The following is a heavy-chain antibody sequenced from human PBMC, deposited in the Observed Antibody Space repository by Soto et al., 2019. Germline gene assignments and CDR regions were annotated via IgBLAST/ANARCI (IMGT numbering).Heavy chain of an antibody. V-gene: IGHV3-23*01. Sequence: GGSLRLSCAASGFTFSSYAMSWVRQAPGKGLEWVSAISGSGGSTYYADSVKGRFTISRDNSKNTLYLQMNSLRAEDTAVYYCAKPSGGSGYSHGLRLDVWGQGTTVTVSS. D-gene: IGHD5-18*01. J-gene: IGHJ6*02. CDR1: GFTFSSYA. CDR3: AKPSGGSGYSHGLRLDV. CDR2: ISGSGGST.